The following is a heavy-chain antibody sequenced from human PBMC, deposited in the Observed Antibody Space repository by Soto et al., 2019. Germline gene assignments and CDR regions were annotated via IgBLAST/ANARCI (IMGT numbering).Heavy chain of an antibody. Sequence: EVQLVASGGGLVKPGGSLRLSCAASGFTFSSYSMNWVRQAPGKGLEWVSSISSSSSYIYYADSVKGRFTISRDNAKNSLYLQMNSLRAEDTAVYYCARVTMVRGVISSGGDYWGQGTLVTVSS. CDR1: GFTFSSYS. V-gene: IGHV3-21*01. D-gene: IGHD3-10*01. CDR3: ARVTMVRGVISSGGDY. CDR2: ISSSSSYI. J-gene: IGHJ4*02.